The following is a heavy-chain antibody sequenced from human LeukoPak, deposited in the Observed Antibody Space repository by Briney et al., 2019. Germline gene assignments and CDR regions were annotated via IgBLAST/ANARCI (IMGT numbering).Heavy chain of an antibody. CDR2: INPNSGGT. Sequence: ASVKVSCKASGGTFSSYAISWVRQAPGQGLEWMGWINPNSGGTNYAQKFQGRVTMTRDTSISTAYMELSRLRSDDTAVYYCARTRLTYYYGSGSANWFDPWGQGTLVTVSS. V-gene: IGHV1-2*02. J-gene: IGHJ5*02. D-gene: IGHD3-10*01. CDR3: ARTRLTYYYGSGSANWFDP. CDR1: GGTFSSYA.